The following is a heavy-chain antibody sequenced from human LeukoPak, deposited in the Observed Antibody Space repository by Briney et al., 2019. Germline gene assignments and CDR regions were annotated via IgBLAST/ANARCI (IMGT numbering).Heavy chain of an antibody. J-gene: IGHJ6*02. CDR2: IIPILGIA. CDR1: GGTFSSYA. D-gene: IGHD2-15*01. CDR3: ARAGYCSGGSCYPTSYRDYYYYYGMDV. V-gene: IGHV1-69*04. Sequence: VASVKVSCKASGGTFSSYAISWVRQAPGQGLEWMGRIIPILGIANYAQKFQGRVTITADKSTSTAYMELSSLRSEDTAVYYCARAGYCSGGSCYPTSYRDYYYYYGMDVWGQGTTVTVSS.